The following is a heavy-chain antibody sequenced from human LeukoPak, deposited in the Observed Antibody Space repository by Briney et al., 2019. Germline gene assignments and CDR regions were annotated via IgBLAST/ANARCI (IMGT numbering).Heavy chain of an antibody. CDR1: GFTFSSYA. Sequence: GGSLRLSCAASGFTFSSYAMSWVRQAPGKGLEWVSAISGSGGSTYYADSVKGRFTISRDNSKKTLYVQMNSLRAEDTAVYYCAKDGFDIVVVPAAMWEEGYFDYWGQGTLVTVSS. J-gene: IGHJ4*02. D-gene: IGHD2-2*01. V-gene: IGHV3-23*01. CDR2: ISGSGGST. CDR3: AKDGFDIVVVPAAMWEEGYFDY.